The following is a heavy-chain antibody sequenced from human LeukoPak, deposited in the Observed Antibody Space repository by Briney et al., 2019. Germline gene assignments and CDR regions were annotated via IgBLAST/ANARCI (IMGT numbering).Heavy chain of an antibody. CDR2: IKHDGSEK. V-gene: IGHV3-7*04. Sequence: QPGGSLRLSCAASGFTLSRYWMSWVRQAPGKGLEWVANIKHDGSEKYYVDSVKGRFTISRDNAKTSLYLQMNSLRGEDTAVYYCSRDRDYYNYFEYWGQGTLVTVSS. CDR1: GFTLSRYW. CDR3: SRDRDYYNYFEY. D-gene: IGHD3-10*01. J-gene: IGHJ4*02.